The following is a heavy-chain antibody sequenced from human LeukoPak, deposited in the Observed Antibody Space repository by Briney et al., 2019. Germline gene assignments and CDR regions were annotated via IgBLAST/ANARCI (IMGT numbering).Heavy chain of an antibody. V-gene: IGHV3-72*01. CDR2: TRNKANSYTT. J-gene: IGHJ6*04. CDR3: ARALGIAAAGTAYYYGMTS. D-gene: IGHD6-13*01. Sequence: GGSLRLSCAASGCTFSDHYMDWVRQAPGKGLEWVGRTRNKANSYTTEYAASVKGRFTISRDDSKNSLYLQMNSLKTEDTAVYYCARALGIAAAGTAYYYGMTSGAKGPRSPSPQ. CDR1: GCTFSDHY.